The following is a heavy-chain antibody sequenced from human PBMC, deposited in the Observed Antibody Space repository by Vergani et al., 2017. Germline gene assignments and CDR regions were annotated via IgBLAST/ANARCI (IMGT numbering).Heavy chain of an antibody. Sequence: QVQLVESGGGVVQPGGSLRLSCVASGFSVSNSGMHWVRQTPGKGLEWVAFIQYDGSDIFYSGSTYYNPSLKSRVTISVDTFKNQFSLKLSSVTAADTAVYYCARSGSYGNTEHLDYWGQGTLVTVSS. J-gene: IGHJ4*02. CDR2: IQYDGSDIFYSGST. CDR1: GFSVSNSG. CDR3: ARSGSYGNTEHLDY. D-gene: IGHD1-26*01. V-gene: IGHV3-30*02.